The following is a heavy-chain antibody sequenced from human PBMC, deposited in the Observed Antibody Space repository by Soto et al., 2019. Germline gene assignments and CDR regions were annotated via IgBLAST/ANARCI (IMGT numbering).Heavy chain of an antibody. CDR3: ARVEGDTVTYYFDY. J-gene: IGHJ4*02. CDR2: IIPILGIA. Sequence: QVQLVQSGAEVKKPGSSVKVSCKASGGTFSSYTISWVRQAPGQGLEWMGRIIPILGIANYAQKFQGRVTSTADNATSRAYMELRRLRSEDTAVFYCARVEGDTVTYYFDYWGQGTLVTVSS. D-gene: IGHD4-4*01. CDR1: GGTFSSYT. V-gene: IGHV1-69*02.